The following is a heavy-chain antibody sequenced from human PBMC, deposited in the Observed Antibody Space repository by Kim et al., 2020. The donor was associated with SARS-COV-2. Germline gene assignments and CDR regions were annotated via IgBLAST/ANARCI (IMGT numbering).Heavy chain of an antibody. J-gene: IGHJ6*02. CDR1: GFTFDDYT. CDR3: AKDMTSSKPQYYYYGMDV. CDR2: ISWDGGNT. Sequence: GGSLRLSCAASGFTFDDYTMHWVRQAPGKGLEWVSLISWDGGNTYYADSVKGRFTISRDNSKNSLYLQMNSLRTEDTALYYCAKDMTSSKPQYYYYGMDVWGQGTTVTVSS. V-gene: IGHV3-43*01. D-gene: IGHD6-13*01.